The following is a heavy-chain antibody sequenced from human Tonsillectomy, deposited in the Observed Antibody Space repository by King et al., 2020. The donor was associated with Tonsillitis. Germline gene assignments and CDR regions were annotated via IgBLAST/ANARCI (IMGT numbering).Heavy chain of an antibody. J-gene: IGHJ4*02. CDR1: GFTFSASW. CDR2: TKPDGSEN. D-gene: IGHD2-21*01. V-gene: IGHV3-7*04. Sequence: VQLVESGGGLVQPGGNLRLSCAASGFTFSASWMTWVRQAPGKGLEWVATTKPDGSENWYVDSGQGRFTISRDNAKNSLFLQMNSLRAEDTAVYYCTRDQGYSSFDYWGQGTLVTVSS. CDR3: TRDQGYSSFDY.